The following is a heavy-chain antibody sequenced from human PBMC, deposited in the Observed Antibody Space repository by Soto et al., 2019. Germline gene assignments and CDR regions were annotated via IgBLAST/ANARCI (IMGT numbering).Heavy chain of an antibody. CDR3: ATDRGSWVTTGYFDY. V-gene: IGHV3-9*01. CDR2: ISWNSGSI. Sequence: EVQLVESGGGLVQPGRSLRLSCAASGFTFDDYAMHWVRQAPGKGLEWVSGISWNSGSIGYADSVKGRFTISRDNAKNSLYLQMNSLRAEDTALYYCATDRGSWVTTGYFDYWGQGTLVTVSS. D-gene: IGHD3-16*01. CDR1: GFTFDDYA. J-gene: IGHJ4*02.